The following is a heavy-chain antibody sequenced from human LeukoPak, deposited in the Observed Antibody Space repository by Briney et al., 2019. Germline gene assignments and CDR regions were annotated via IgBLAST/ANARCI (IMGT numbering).Heavy chain of an antibody. CDR3: AKDRRSSGWYFDY. CDR2: ISYDGRNK. CDR1: GFTFSSYG. Sequence: GGSLRLSCAASGFTFSSYGMHWVRQAPGKGLEWVAVISYDGRNKYYADSVKGRFTISRDNSKNTLYLQMNSLRAEDTAVYYCAKDRRSSGWYFDYWGQGTLVTVSS. D-gene: IGHD6-19*01. V-gene: IGHV3-30*18. J-gene: IGHJ4*02.